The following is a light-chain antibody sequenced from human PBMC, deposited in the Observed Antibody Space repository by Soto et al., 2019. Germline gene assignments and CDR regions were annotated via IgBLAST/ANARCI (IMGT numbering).Light chain of an antibody. CDR2: DVS. CDR1: QSVTTD. V-gene: IGKV3-11*01. Sequence: VLTQSPATLSLSPGERATLSCRASQSVTTDLAWYQQKPGQALRLVMYDVSKRATGIPARFSGGGSGTDVTLPISSLEPEDFAVYYCHQRSNWPLTFGGGTKLEIK. CDR3: HQRSNWPLT. J-gene: IGKJ4*01.